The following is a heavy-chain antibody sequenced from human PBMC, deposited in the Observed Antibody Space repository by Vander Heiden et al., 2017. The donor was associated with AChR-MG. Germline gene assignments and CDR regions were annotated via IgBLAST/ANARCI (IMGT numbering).Heavy chain of an antibody. CDR2: IDWDDDK. D-gene: IGHD4-17*01. CDR3: ARIGTTVTTTDY. V-gene: IGHV2-70*04. Sequence: QVTFKESGPALVKPTQTLTLTCTFPGFSLSTSGMRVSWIRQPPGKALEWLARIDWDDDKFYSTSLKTRLTISKDTSKNQVVLTMTNMDPVDTATYYCARIGTTVTTTDYWGQGTLVTVSS. CDR1: GFSLSTSGMR. J-gene: IGHJ4*02.